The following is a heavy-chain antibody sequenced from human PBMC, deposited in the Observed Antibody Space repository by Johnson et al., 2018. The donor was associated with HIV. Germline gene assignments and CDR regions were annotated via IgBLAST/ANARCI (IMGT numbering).Heavy chain of an antibody. CDR1: GFTFSSYG. J-gene: IGHJ3*02. D-gene: IGHD4-17*01. CDR2: INWNGGST. V-gene: IGHV3-20*04. CDR3: AKGGTVTTDAFDI. Sequence: VQLVESGGGVVQPGRSLRLSCAASGFTFSSYGMHWVRQAPGKGLEWVSGINWNGGSTGYADSVKGRFTISRDNAKNSLYLQMNSLRTEDTALYYCAKGGTVTTDAFDIWGQGTMVTVSS.